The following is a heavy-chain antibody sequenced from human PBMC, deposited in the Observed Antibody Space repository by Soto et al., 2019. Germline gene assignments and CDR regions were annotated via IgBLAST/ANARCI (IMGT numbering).Heavy chain of an antibody. CDR2: ISGSGGST. D-gene: IGHD6-19*01. V-gene: IGHV3-23*01. J-gene: IGHJ4*02. Sequence: EVQLLESGGGLVQPGGSLRLSCAASGFTFSSYAMSLVRQAPGKGLEWVSAISGSGGSTYYADSVKGRFTISRDNSKNTLYLQMNSLRAEDTAVYYCAKDRQWLVFSFDYWGQGTLVTVSS. CDR3: AKDRQWLVFSFDY. CDR1: GFTFSSYA.